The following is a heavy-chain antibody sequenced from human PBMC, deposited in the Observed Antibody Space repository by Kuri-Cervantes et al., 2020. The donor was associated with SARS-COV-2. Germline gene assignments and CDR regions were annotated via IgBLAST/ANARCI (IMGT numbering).Heavy chain of an antibody. CDR3: ASSSSSWPYYFDY. V-gene: IGHV3-11*01. CDR1: GFTFSDYY. J-gene: IGHJ4*02. CDR2: ISSSGSTI. Sequence: GEPLKISCAASGFTFSDYYMSWIRQAPGKGLEWVSYISSSGSTIYYADSVKGRFTISRDNAKNSLYLQMNSLRAEDTAVYYCASSSSSWPYYFDYWGQGTLVTVSS. D-gene: IGHD6-13*01.